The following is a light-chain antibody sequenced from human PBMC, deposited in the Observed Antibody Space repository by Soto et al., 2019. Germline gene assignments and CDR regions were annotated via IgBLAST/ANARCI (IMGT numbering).Light chain of an antibody. Sequence: EIVITQSPATLSVSPGERATLSCRASRNINRKLAWYQQKPGQAPRLLISGASTRATVIPARFSGSGSGTEFTLTISSLQSEYFAVYYCQQYYDYPPLIFGGGTKVEIK. CDR3: QQYYDYPPLI. V-gene: IGKV3-15*01. J-gene: IGKJ4*01. CDR1: RNINRK. CDR2: GAS.